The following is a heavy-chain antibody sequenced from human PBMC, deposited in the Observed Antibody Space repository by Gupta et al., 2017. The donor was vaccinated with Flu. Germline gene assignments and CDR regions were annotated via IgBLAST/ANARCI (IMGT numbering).Heavy chain of an antibody. CDR1: GGSISSSSYY. V-gene: IGHV4-39*01. CDR3: ARNSGVIAAAGTFDY. D-gene: IGHD6-13*01. CDR2: IYYSGST. J-gene: IGHJ4*02. Sequence: QLQLQESGPGLVKPSETLSLTCTVSGGSISSSSYYWGWIRQPPGKGLEWIGSIYYSGSTYYNPSLKSRVTISVDTSKNQFSLKLSSVTAADTAVYYCARNSGVIAAAGTFDYWGQGTLVTVSS.